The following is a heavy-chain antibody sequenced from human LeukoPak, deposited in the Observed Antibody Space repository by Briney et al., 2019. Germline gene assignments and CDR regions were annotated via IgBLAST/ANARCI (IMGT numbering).Heavy chain of an antibody. CDR3: ARSSKTYCDY. D-gene: IGHD2-2*01. Sequence: PSQTLSLTCAVSGGSISSGGYSWSWIRQPPGKGLEWIGYIYHSGSTYYNPSLKSRVTISVDRSKNQFSLKLSSVTAADTAVYYCARSSKTYCDYWGQGTLVTVSS. CDR2: IYHSGST. V-gene: IGHV4-30-2*01. CDR1: GGSISSGGYS. J-gene: IGHJ4*02.